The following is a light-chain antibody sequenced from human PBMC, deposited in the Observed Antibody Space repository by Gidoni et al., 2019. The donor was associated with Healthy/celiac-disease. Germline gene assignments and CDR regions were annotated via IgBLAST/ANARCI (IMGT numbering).Light chain of an antibody. CDR2: YDD. J-gene: IGLJ3*02. Sequence: QSVLTQPPSVSEAPRQRVTISCSGSSSNTGTNAVNWYQQLPGKAPKLLIYYDDLLPSGVSDRFSGSKSGTSASLAISGLQSEDEADYYCAAWDDSLNGPVFGGGTKLTVL. V-gene: IGLV1-36*01. CDR1: SSNTGTNA. CDR3: AAWDDSLNGPV.